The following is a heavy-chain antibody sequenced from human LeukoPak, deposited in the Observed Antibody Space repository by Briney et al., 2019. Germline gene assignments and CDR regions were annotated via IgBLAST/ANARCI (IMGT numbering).Heavy chain of an antibody. D-gene: IGHD2-15*01. CDR2: INEDGSEE. Sequence: PGGSLRLSCAASGFTFSNAWMSWVRQAPGKGLEWVANINEDGSEEYYVDSVRGRFTISRDNAKNSLYLQMNSLRAEDTAVYYCARAGDGTAARDYWGQGTLVTVSS. CDR3: ARAGDGTAARDY. V-gene: IGHV3-7*01. J-gene: IGHJ4*02. CDR1: GFTFSNAW.